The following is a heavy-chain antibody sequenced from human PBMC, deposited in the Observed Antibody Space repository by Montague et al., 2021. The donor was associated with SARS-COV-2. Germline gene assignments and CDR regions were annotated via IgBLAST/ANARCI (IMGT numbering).Heavy chain of an antibody. J-gene: IGHJ6*03. CDR2: IIHSGSA. V-gene: IGHV4-34*12. Sequence: SETLSLTCAVYGGSLSGYYWNWIRQPPGKGLEWIGEIIHSGSANYNPSLKRRVTISVDTSKNQFSLKLNSVTAADTAVYYCARLGEGVVPAPILGVGPYYSYFYMDVWGKGATVTVSS. CDR1: GGSLSGYY. CDR3: ARLGEGVVPAPILGVGPYYSYFYMDV. D-gene: IGHD2-2*02.